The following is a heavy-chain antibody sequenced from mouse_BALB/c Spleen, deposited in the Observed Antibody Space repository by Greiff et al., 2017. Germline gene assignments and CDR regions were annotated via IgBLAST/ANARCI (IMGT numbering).Heavy chain of an antibody. CDR1: GFTFSSYA. Sequence: EVQRVESGGGLVKPGGSLKLSCAASGFTFSSYAMSWVRQTPEKRLEWVASISSGGSTYYPDSVKGRFTISRDNARNILYLQMSSLRSEDTAMYYCAREWVRYYGPRYFDVWGAGTTVTVSS. CDR3: AREWVRYYGPRYFDV. D-gene: IGHD1-2*01. J-gene: IGHJ1*01. CDR2: ISSGGST. V-gene: IGHV5-6-5*01.